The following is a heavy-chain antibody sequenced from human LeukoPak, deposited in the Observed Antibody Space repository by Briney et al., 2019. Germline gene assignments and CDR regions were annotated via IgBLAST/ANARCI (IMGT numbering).Heavy chain of an antibody. V-gene: IGHV4-39*01. CDR2: IYYSGST. J-gene: IGHJ3*02. Sequence: SETLSLTRTVSGGSISSSSYYWGWIRQPPGKGLEWIGCIYYSGSTYYNPSLKSRVTISVDTSKNQFSLKLSSVTAADTAVYYCARKLPYDAFDIWGQGTMVTVSS. D-gene: IGHD4-23*01. CDR1: GGSISSSSYY. CDR3: ARKLPYDAFDI.